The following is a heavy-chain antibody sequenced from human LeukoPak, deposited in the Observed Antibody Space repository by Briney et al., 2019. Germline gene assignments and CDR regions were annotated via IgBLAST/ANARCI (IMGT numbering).Heavy chain of an antibody. CDR3: ARVAPYCSGTSCYYIDY. CDR1: GYTFTGYY. V-gene: IGHV1-2*02. J-gene: IGHJ4*02. D-gene: IGHD2-2*01. CDR2: INPNSGGT. Sequence: APVKVSCKASGYTFTGYYMHWVRQAPGQGLEWMGWINPNSGGTNYAQKFQGRVTMTRDTSISTAYMELSRLRSDDTAVYYCARVAPYCSGTSCYYIDYWGQGTLVTVSS.